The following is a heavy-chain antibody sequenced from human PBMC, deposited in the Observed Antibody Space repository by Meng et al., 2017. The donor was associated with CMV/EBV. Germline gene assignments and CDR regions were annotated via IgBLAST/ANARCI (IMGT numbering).Heavy chain of an antibody. J-gene: IGHJ5*02. Sequence: QGWRQDAGPRLVKPSEALSLTCTVSGGSISSYYWSWIRQPAGKGLEWIGRIYTSGSTNYNPSLKSRVTMSVDTSKNQFSLKLSSVTAADTAVYYCARDLMNCSSTSCANWFDPWGQGTLVTVSS. CDR1: GGSISSYY. D-gene: IGHD2-2*01. V-gene: IGHV4-4*07. CDR3: ARDLMNCSSTSCANWFDP. CDR2: IYTSGST.